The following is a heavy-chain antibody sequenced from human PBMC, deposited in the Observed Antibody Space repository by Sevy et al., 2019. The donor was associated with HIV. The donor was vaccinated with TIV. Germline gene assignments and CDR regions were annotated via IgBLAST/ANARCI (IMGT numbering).Heavy chain of an antibody. J-gene: IGHJ4*02. CDR2: ISNSGNTI. D-gene: IGHD4-17*01. Sequence: GGSLRLSCTASGFTFSTYEMNWVRQAPGKGLEWVSYISNSGNTIYYSDSVKGRFTISRDNAKNSLYLQMNSLRAADTAVYYCARDLPPSATTVAHFDYWGRRTLVAVSS. V-gene: IGHV3-48*03. CDR1: GFTFSTYE. CDR3: ARDLPPSATTVAHFDY.